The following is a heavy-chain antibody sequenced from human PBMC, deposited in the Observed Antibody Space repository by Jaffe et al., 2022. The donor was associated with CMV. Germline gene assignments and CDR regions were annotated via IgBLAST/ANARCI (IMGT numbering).Heavy chain of an antibody. CDR1: GFTFSSYA. CDR2: ISGSGGST. V-gene: IGHV3-23*01. D-gene: IGHD2-2*02. Sequence: EVQLLESGGGLVQPGGSLRLSCAASGFTFSSYAMSWVRQAPGKGLEWVSAISGSGGSTYYADSVKGRFTISRDNSKNTLYLQMNSLRAEDTAVYYCAKEEGEIYCSSTSCYMTPRFDYWGQGTLVTVSS. CDR3: AKEEGEIYCSSTSCYMTPRFDY. J-gene: IGHJ4*02.